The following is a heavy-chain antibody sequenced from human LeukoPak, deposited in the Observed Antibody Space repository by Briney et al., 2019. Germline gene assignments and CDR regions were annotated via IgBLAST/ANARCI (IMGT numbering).Heavy chain of an antibody. J-gene: IGHJ6*03. V-gene: IGHV1-69*05. CDR2: SIPIFGTA. D-gene: IGHD5-24*01. Sequence: SVKVSCKASGGTFSSCAISWVRQARGQGLEWMGGSIPIFGTANYAQKFQGRVTITTDESTSTAYMELSSLRSEDTDVYYCARDQGDGYKGYYYYMDVWGKGTTVTVS. CDR1: GGTFSSCA. CDR3: ARDQGDGYKGYYYYMDV.